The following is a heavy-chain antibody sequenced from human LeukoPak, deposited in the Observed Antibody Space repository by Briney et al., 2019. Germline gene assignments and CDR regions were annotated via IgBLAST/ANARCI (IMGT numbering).Heavy chain of an antibody. CDR3: ARRDYYYDSSTPTFDP. V-gene: IGHV3-30-3*01. Sequence: GGSLRLSCAASGFTFSSYAMHWVRQAPGKGLEWVAVISYDGSNKYYADSVKGRFTISRDNSKNTLYLQMNSLRAEDTAVYYCARRDYYYDSSTPTFDPWGQGTLVTVSS. CDR1: GFTFSSYA. D-gene: IGHD3-22*01. J-gene: IGHJ5*02. CDR2: ISYDGSNK.